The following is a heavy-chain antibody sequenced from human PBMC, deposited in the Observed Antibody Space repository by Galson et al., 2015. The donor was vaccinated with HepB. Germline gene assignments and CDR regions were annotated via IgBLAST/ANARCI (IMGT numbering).Heavy chain of an antibody. CDR3: ARGGYSYGYDGLLPFDY. D-gene: IGHD5-18*01. CDR2: ISAYNGDT. J-gene: IGHJ4*02. V-gene: IGHV1-18*04. CDR1: GYTFTTYG. Sequence: SVKVSCKASGYTFTTYGISWVRQAPGQGLEWVGWISAYNGDTDYAQKLQGRVTMTTDTSTSTAYMDLRSLGSDDTAVYFCARGGYSYGYDGLLPFDYWGQGTLVTVSS.